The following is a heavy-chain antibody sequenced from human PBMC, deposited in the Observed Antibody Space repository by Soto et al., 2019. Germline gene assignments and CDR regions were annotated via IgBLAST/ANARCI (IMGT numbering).Heavy chain of an antibody. CDR2: HYSGGST. D-gene: IGHD1-26*01. CDR1: GFSVSSNY. V-gene: IGHV3-53*01. Sequence: AGSLRLSGAISGFSVSSNYLSWVRQAPGKGLEWVSVHYSGGSTYYADSVQGRFTISRDKSNNTLYLQMRRVRAEDTAVYFCARHRHPRGTVGATSPLDPWGQGTQVTVSS. J-gene: IGHJ5*02. CDR3: ARHRHPRGTVGATSPLDP.